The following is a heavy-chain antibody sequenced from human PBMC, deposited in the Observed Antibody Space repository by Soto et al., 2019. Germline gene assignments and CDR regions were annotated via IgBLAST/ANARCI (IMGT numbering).Heavy chain of an antibody. CDR2: INAGNGNT. V-gene: IGHV1-3*01. J-gene: IGHJ5*02. D-gene: IGHD6-13*01. Sequence: ASVQVSCKASRYTFTSYSMHWVRQAPGQRLEWMGWINAGNGNTKYSQKFQGRVTITRDTSASTAYMELSSLRSEDTAVYYCAAIAAAGTRPSWFDPWGQGTLVTSPQ. CDR1: RYTFTSYS. CDR3: AAIAAAGTRPSWFDP.